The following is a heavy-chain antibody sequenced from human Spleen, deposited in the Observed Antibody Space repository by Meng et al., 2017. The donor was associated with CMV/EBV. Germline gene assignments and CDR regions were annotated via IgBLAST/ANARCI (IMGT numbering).Heavy chain of an antibody. Sequence: GESLKISCAASGFILRNYWMHWVRQAPGKGLEWVSAISATGGGTYYADSVKGRVSISRDNSKNTLYLQMHSLSAEDTAVYYCAKVPIPDDSGDYFFDYWGHGTLVTVSS. D-gene: IGHD4-17*01. V-gene: IGHV3-23*01. CDR1: GFILRNYW. CDR3: AKVPIPDDSGDYFFDY. J-gene: IGHJ4*01. CDR2: ISATGGGT.